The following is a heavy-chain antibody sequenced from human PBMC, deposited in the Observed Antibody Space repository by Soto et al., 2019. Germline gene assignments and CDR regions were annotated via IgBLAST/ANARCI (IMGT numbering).Heavy chain of an antibody. V-gene: IGHV5-51*01. CDR1: GYSFTSYW. CDR2: IYPCDSDT. J-gene: IGHJ6*02. CDR3: ARHVRYCSSTSCYYYYGMDV. Sequence: GESLKISCKGSGYSFTSYWIGWVRQMPGKGLEWMGIIYPCDSDTRYSLSFQGQVTISADKSISTAYLQWSSLKASDTAMYYCARHVRYCSSTSCYYYYGMDVWVQGTTVTVAS. D-gene: IGHD2-2*01.